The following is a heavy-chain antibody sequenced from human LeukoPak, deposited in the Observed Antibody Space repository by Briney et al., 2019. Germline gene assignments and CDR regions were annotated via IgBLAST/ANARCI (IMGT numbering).Heavy chain of an antibody. CDR3: AIGHYYDSSGPDY. CDR2: IIPILGIA. V-gene: IGHV1-69*02. J-gene: IGHJ4*02. CDR1: GGTFSSYT. Sequence: SVKVACKASGGTFSSYTISWVRQAPGQGLEWMGRIIPILGIANYAQKFQGRVTITADKSTSTAYMELSSLRSEDTAVYYCAIGHYYDSSGPDYWGQGTLVTVSS. D-gene: IGHD3-22*01.